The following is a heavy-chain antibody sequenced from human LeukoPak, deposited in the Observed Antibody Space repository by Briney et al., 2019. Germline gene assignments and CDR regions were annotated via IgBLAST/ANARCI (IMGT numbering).Heavy chain of an antibody. D-gene: IGHD3-22*01. Sequence: GGSLRLSCAASGFTFSSYAMSWVRQAPGKGLEWLSSINSGGTTYYADSVKGRFTISRDNAKNSLYLQMNSLRDEDTAVYYCARDDAMIVAVWGQGTLVTVSS. CDR2: INSGGTT. V-gene: IGHV3-23*01. CDR3: ARDDAMIVAV. CDR1: GFTFSSYA. J-gene: IGHJ4*02.